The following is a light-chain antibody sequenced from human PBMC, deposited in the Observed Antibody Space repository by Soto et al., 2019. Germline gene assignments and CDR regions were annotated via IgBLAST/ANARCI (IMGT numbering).Light chain of an antibody. CDR2: DAS. CDR1: QSVFNY. Sequence: EIVLTQSPGTLSLSPGERATLSCRASQSVFNYLAWYQQKPGQAPRLLIYDASDRATGIPARFTGSGSGTDFTLTISSLEPEDSAVYYCQHRSNWPATFGQGTKVEIK. V-gene: IGKV3-11*01. J-gene: IGKJ1*01. CDR3: QHRSNWPAT.